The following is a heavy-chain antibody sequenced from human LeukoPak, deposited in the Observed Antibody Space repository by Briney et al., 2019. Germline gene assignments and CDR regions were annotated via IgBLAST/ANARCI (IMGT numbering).Heavy chain of an antibody. J-gene: IGHJ5*02. CDR1: GGSISSSSYY. CDR2: IYYSGST. V-gene: IGHV4-39*01. D-gene: IGHD4-17*01. Sequence: SETLSLTCTVSGGSISSSSYYWGWIRQPPGKGLEWIVSIYYSGSTYYNPSLKSRVTISVDTSKNQFSLKLSSVTAADTAVYYCARRATAGDYVGWFDRWGQGTLVTVSS. CDR3: ARRATAGDYVGWFDR.